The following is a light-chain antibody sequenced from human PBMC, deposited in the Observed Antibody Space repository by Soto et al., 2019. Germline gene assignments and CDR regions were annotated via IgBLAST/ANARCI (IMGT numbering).Light chain of an antibody. CDR3: QQYYSTPPT. CDR2: WAS. J-gene: IGKJ1*01. V-gene: IGKV4-1*01. Sequence: DIVMTQSPDSLAVSLGETATINCKSSQSVLYSSNNKNYLAWYRQKPGQPPQLLIYWASTRESGVPDRFRGSGSGTDFTLTVSSLQAEDVAVYYCQQYYSTPPTFGRGTKVEI. CDR1: QSVLYSSNNKNY.